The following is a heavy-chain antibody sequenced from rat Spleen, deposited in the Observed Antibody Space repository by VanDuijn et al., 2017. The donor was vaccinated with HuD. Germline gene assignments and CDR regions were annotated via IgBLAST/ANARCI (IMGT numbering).Heavy chain of an antibody. CDR3: TRGVTTGYYFDY. V-gene: IGHV2-13*01. D-gene: IGHD1-1*01. CDR1: GFSLSSYG. Sequence: QVQLKESGPGLVQPSQTLSLTCTVSGFSLSSYGVIWVRQPPGKGLEWMGLIWGNGNSDYNSALKSRLSISRDTSKSQVFLKMNSLQTEDTAIYFCTRGVTTGYYFDYWGQGVMVTVSS. CDR2: IWGNGNS. J-gene: IGHJ2*01.